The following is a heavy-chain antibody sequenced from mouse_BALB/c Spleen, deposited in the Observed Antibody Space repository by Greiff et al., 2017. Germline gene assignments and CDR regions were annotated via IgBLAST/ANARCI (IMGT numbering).Heavy chain of an antibody. CDR1: GYTFTSYW. J-gene: IGHJ4*01. V-gene: IGHV1-69*02. CDR2: IYPSDSYT. Sequence: QVQLKQPGAELVRPGASVKLSCKASGYTFTSYWINWVKQRPGQGLEWIGNIYPSDSYTNYNQKFKDKATLTVDKSSSTAYMQLSSPTSEDSAVYYCTRSGDGRGYYAMDYWGQGTSVTVSS. CDR3: TRSGDGRGYYAMDY. D-gene: IGHD3-1*01.